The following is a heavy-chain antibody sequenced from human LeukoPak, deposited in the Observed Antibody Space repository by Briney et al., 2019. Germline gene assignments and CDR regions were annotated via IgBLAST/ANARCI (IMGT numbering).Heavy chain of an antibody. V-gene: IGHV3-23*01. D-gene: IGHD3-22*01. Sequence: WGSLRLSCAASGFTFSSYAMSWVRQAPGKGLEWVSAVSGSGGTTYYADSVKGRFTISRDNSKDTLYLLVSSLRPEDTAVYYCAKRGLVGSSGFKNNWFDPWGQGTLVTVSS. CDR1: GFTFSSYA. CDR2: VSGSGGTT. CDR3: AKRGLVGSSGFKNNWFDP. J-gene: IGHJ5*02.